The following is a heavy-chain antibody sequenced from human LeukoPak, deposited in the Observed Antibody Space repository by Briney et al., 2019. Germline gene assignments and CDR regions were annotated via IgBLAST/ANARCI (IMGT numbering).Heavy chain of an antibody. CDR2: INTDTKGT. V-gene: IGHV3-74*01. Sequence: PGGSLRLSCAASGFTFTDYRMHWVRQAPGKGLVWVSIINTDTKGTYYADSVKGRFTISRDNAKNTLYLQMNSLRAEDTAVYYCARAGAYHFDNWGQGTLVTVSS. CDR1: GFTFTDYR. CDR3: ARAGAYHFDN. J-gene: IGHJ4*02. D-gene: IGHD3-16*01.